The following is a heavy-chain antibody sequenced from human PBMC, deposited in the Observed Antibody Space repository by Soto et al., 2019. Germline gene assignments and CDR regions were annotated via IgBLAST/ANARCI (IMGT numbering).Heavy chain of an antibody. V-gene: IGHV1-3*01. CDR2: INAGNGNT. J-gene: IGHJ4*02. CDR3: ARVYIPDIVATPDPDY. CDR1: GYTFTSYA. D-gene: IGHD5-12*01. Sequence: GASVKVSCKASGYTFTSYAMHWVRQAPGQRLEWMGWINAGNGNTKYSQKFQGRVTITRDKSASTAYMELSSPRSEDTAVYYCARVYIPDIVATPDPDYWGQGTLVTVSS.